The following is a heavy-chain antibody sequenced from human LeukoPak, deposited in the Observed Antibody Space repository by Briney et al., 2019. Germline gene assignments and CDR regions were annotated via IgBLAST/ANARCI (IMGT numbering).Heavy chain of an antibody. V-gene: IGHV3-23*01. D-gene: IGHD3-10*01. CDR2: ISGSGDNI. Sequence: GGSLRLSCAASGFTFSACAMRWVRQAPGKGLEWVATISGSGDNIYYADSVKGRFTVSRDNSKDTSYLQLNTLRADDTALYYCGKGSGSGTYFVWGQGTLVTVSS. CDR1: GFTFSACA. J-gene: IGHJ4*02. CDR3: GKGSGSGTYFV.